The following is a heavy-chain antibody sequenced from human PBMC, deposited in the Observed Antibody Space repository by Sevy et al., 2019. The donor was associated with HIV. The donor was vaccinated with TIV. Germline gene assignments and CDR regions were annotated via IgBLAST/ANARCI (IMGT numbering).Heavy chain of an antibody. CDR2: ISYDGSNK. D-gene: IGHD6-13*01. Sequence: GGSLRLSCAASGFTFSSYGMHWVRQAPGKGLEWVAVISYDGSNKYYADSVKGRFTISRDNSKNTLYLQMNSLRAEDTAVYYCANAGGSSRYDCGYWGQGTLVTVSS. V-gene: IGHV3-30*18. CDR3: ANAGGSSRYDCGY. J-gene: IGHJ4*02. CDR1: GFTFSSYG.